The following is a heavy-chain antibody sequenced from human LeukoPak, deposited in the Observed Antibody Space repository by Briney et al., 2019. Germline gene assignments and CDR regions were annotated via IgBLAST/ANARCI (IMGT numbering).Heavy chain of an antibody. J-gene: IGHJ5*02. CDR1: GGTFGSYA. Sequence: GASVKVSCKASGGTFGSYAISWVRQAPGQGLEWMGRIIPILGIANYAQKFQGRVTITADKSTSTAYMELSSLRSEDTAVYYCARDLWSAVVGFDPWGQGTLVTVSS. CDR3: ARDLWSAVVGFDP. V-gene: IGHV1-69*04. D-gene: IGHD2-15*01. CDR2: IIPILGIA.